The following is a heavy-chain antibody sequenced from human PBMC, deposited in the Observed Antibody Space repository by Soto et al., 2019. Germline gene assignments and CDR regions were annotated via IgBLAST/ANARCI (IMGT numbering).Heavy chain of an antibody. Sequence: SETLSLTCTVSGGSISNYYWSWIRQPPGKGLEWIGYIYYSGSTNYNPSLKSRVTISLDTSTNQFSLKLSSVTAADTAVYYCARAMVRGAPRWFDPWGQGTLVTVSS. CDR1: GGSISNYY. CDR2: IYYSGST. J-gene: IGHJ5*02. V-gene: IGHV4-59*01. CDR3: ARAMVRGAPRWFDP. D-gene: IGHD3-10*01.